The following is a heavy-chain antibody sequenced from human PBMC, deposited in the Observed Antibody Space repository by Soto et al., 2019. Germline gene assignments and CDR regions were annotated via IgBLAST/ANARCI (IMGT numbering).Heavy chain of an antibody. J-gene: IGHJ4*02. CDR2: IYYTGST. CDR3: ARRGDWGSDEFDY. Sequence: QVQLQESGPGLVKPSETLSLTCTVSGGSISPYYWSWIRQPPGKGLEWIGYIYYTGSTSYNPSLKSRVTVTVDTSKNQFSLNLISMTATDTAVYYCARRGDWGSDEFDYWGQGTLVTVSS. CDR1: GGSISPYY. V-gene: IGHV4-59*08. D-gene: IGHD7-27*01.